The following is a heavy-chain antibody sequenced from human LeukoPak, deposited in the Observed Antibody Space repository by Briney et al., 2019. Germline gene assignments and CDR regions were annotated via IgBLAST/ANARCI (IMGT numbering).Heavy chain of an antibody. V-gene: IGHV3-74*01. CDR1: GFTFNTYW. CDR3: ARAGPSSSWHQFDY. Sequence: PGGSLRLSCAASGFTFNTYWMHWVRQAPGKGLVWVSRINNDGSDMSYADSVKGRFTISRDNAKNTLYLQMNSLRAEETAVYYCARAGPSSSWHQFDYWGQGTLVTVSS. J-gene: IGHJ4*02. D-gene: IGHD6-13*01. CDR2: INNDGSDM.